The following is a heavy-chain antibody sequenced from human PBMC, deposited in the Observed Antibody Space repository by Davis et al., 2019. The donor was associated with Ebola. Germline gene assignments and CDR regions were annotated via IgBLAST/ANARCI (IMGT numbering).Heavy chain of an antibody. CDR2: INHSGST. D-gene: IGHD3-10*01. Sequence: MPSETLSLTCAVYGGSFSGYYWSWIRQPPGKGLEWIGEINHSGSTNYNPSLKSRVTISVDTSKNQFSLKLSSVTAADTAVYYCARLYGSGSPDYWGQGTLVTVSS. CDR1: GGSFSGYY. J-gene: IGHJ4*02. V-gene: IGHV4-34*01. CDR3: ARLYGSGSPDY.